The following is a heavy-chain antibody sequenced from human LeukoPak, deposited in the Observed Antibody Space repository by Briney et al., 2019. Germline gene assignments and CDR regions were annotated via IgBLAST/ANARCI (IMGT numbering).Heavy chain of an antibody. Sequence: SETLSLTCTVSGGSISSGSYYWSWIRQPAGKGLEWIGRIYTSGSTNYNPSLKSRVTISVDTSKNQFSLKLSSVTAADTAVYYCARGGWVYSSSSDAFDIWGQGTMVTVSS. CDR2: IYTSGST. CDR1: GGSISSGSYY. V-gene: IGHV4-61*02. CDR3: ARGGWVYSSSSDAFDI. J-gene: IGHJ3*02. D-gene: IGHD6-6*01.